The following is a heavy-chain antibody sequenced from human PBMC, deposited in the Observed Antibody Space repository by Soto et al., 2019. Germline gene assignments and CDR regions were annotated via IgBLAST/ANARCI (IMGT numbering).Heavy chain of an antibody. CDR1: GFTFSSYG. J-gene: IGHJ4*02. D-gene: IGHD6-19*01. Sequence: GGSLRLSCAASGFTFSSYGLPWVRQAPGKGLEWVAVISYDGSNKYYADSVKGRFTISRDNSKNTLYLQMNSLRAEDTAVYYCAKDFFTIAVAGSWGQGTLVTVSS. V-gene: IGHV3-30*18. CDR3: AKDFFTIAVAGS. CDR2: ISYDGSNK.